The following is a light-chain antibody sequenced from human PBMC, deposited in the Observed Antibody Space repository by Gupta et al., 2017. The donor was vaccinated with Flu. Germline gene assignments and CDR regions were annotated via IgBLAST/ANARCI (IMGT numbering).Light chain of an antibody. CDR3: MQALRTSLFT. CDR1: QCLVKNSINHS. CDR2: LGS. J-gene: IGKJ2*01. Sequence: PGEAASSDRESSQCLVKNSINHSLVWFQQQTGESAPILIYLGSTRASGVPDKSSSSGSATAFTLKISRVEADDVSIEYCMQALRTSLFTFGEGTKVEI. V-gene: IGKV2-28*01.